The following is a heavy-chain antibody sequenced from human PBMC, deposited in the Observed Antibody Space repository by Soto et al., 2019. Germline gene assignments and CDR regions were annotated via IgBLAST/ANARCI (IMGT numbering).Heavy chain of an antibody. CDR3: ARKDYYGSGIYYFDH. V-gene: IGHV1-3*01. Sequence: QVQLVQSGAEVKKPGDSVKVSCKASGYTFRTYPMHWVRQAPGRGLEWMGWINAANGDTGYSRTFQDRVTISRDISASTAYMELSSLRSEDTAVYYCARKDYYGSGIYYFDHWGQGTLVTVSS. J-gene: IGHJ4*02. CDR1: GYTFRTYP. CDR2: INAANGDT. D-gene: IGHD3-10*01.